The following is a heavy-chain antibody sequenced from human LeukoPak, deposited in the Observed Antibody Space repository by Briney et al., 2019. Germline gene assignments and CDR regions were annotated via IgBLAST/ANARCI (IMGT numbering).Heavy chain of an antibody. CDR3: ERDGGGDWDY. Sequence: GASVKVSCKASGYTFTSYGISWVRQAPGQGLEWMGGLIPIFGTANYAQKFQGRPTISADKSTSTAYMELSSLRSEDTAVYYCERDGGGDWDYWGQGTLVTVSS. CDR1: GYTFTSYG. CDR2: LIPIFGTA. D-gene: IGHD2-21*02. J-gene: IGHJ4*02. V-gene: IGHV1-69*06.